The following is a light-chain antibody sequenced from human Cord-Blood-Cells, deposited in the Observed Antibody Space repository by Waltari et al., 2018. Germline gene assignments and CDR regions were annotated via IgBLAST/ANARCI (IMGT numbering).Light chain of an antibody. CDR1: QSVSSSY. J-gene: IGKJ4*01. V-gene: IGKV3-20*01. CDR2: GAS. Sequence: EIVLTQSSGTLSLSPGDRATLSCRASQSVSSSYLAWYQQKPVHAPRLLIYGASSRATGIPDRFSGSGSGTDFTLTISRLEPEDVAVYYCQQYGSSFGGGTKVEIK. CDR3: QQYGSS.